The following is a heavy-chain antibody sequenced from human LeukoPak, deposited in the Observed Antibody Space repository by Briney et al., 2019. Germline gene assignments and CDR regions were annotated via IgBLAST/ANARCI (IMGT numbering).Heavy chain of an antibody. CDR1: GDSIDTYY. D-gene: IGHD1-26*01. CDR2: IYYSGTT. J-gene: IGHJ5*01. V-gene: IGHV4-59*08. Sequence: SETLSLTCTVSGDSIDTYYWGWIRQPPGKGLEWVAYIYYSGTTDSNPSLKGRVTISVDTAKNQLSLRLTSVTAADTAVYYCARTNSGSYNVADSWGQGTLVTVSS. CDR3: ARTNSGSYNVADS.